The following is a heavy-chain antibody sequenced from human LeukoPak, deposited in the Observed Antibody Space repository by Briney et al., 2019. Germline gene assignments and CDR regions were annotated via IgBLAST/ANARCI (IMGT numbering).Heavy chain of an antibody. CDR2: INHSGST. CDR1: GASFSGYF. Sequence: SETLSLTCAVYGASFSGYFWTWIRQPPGKGLERIGEINHSGSTNYNPFLKSRVTISVDTSKNQFSLKLSSVTAADTAVYYCARETYNNGFDAFDIWGQGTKVTVSS. D-gene: IGHD6-19*01. CDR3: ARETYNNGFDAFDI. V-gene: IGHV4-34*01. J-gene: IGHJ3*02.